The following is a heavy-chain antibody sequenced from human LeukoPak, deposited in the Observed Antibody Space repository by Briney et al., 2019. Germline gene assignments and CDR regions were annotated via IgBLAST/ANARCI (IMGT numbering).Heavy chain of an antibody. J-gene: IGHJ6*02. CDR1: GFTFSSYS. CDR3: ARLDTAMVLNGMDV. D-gene: IGHD5-18*01. CDR2: ISSSSYI. Sequence: GGSLRLSCAASGFTFSSYSMNWVRQAPGKGLEWVSSISSSSYIYYADSVKGRFTISRDNAKNSLYLQMNNLRAEDTAVYYCARLDTAMVLNGMDVWGQGTTVTVAS. V-gene: IGHV3-21*01.